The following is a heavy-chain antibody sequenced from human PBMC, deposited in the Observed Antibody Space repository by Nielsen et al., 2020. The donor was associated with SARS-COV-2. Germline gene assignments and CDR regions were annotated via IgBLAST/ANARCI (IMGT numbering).Heavy chain of an antibody. CDR2: IYYSGST. Sequence: SETLSPTCTVSGGSVSSGSYYWSWIRQPPGKGLEWIGYIYYSGSTKYNPSLKSRVTISVDTSKNQFSLKLSSVTAADTAVYYCARLSYYYDSSGPTYYFDYWGQGTLVTVSS. CDR3: ARLSYYYDSSGPTYYFDY. CDR1: GGSVSSGSYY. V-gene: IGHV4-61*01. J-gene: IGHJ4*02. D-gene: IGHD3-22*01.